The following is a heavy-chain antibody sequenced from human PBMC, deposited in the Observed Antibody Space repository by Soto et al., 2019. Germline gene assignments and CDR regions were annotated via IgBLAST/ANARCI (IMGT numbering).Heavy chain of an antibody. J-gene: IGHJ6*02. CDR1: GGTFSSYA. CDR2: IIPIFGTA. V-gene: IGHV1-69*12. CDR3: ARRLGELLGSYYDGMDV. Sequence: QVQLVQSGAEVKKPGSSVKVSCKASGGTFSSYAISWVRQAPGQGLEWMGGIIPIFGTANYAQKFQGRVTITADESTSTAYLELSSLSSEDTAVYYCARRLGELLGSYYDGMDVWGQGTTVTVSS. D-gene: IGHD3-10*01.